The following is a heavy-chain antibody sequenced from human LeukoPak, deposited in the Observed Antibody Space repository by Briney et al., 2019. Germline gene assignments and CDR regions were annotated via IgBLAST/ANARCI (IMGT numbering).Heavy chain of an antibody. CDR1: GGSISSYY. CDR3: ARLRRDGYNLLDY. CDR2: IYYSGST. V-gene: IGHV4-59*01. D-gene: IGHD5-24*01. J-gene: IGHJ4*02. Sequence: PSETLSLTCTVSGGSISSYYWSWIRQPPGKGLEWIGYIYYSGSTNYNPSLKSRVTISVDTSMNQFSLKLTSVTAADAAVYFCARLRRDGYNLLDYWGQGTLVTVSS.